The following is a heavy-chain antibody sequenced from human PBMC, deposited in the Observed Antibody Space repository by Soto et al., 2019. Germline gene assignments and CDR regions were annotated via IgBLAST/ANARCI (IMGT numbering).Heavy chain of an antibody. V-gene: IGHV3-72*01. CDR2: TRNKANSYTT. Sequence: GGSMRLSCAASGLTFSDHYIAWVRQKTKKKQEWVGRTRNKANSYTTEYTASVKGRFTISRDDSKNSLYLQMNSLKSVDSSVYYCARVAEGEAFDIWGQGTMVTVSS. CDR3: ARVAEGEAFDI. J-gene: IGHJ3*02. CDR1: GLTFSDHY.